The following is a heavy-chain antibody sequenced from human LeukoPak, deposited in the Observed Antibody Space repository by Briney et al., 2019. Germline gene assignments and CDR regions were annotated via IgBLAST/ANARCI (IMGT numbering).Heavy chain of an antibody. D-gene: IGHD3/OR15-3a*01. Sequence: SETLSLPCVVSGGSLHRSFWTWVRQPPGKGLEWIGRIYSSGTTDYSPSLKSRLTISIDTSKNQFSLRLASVTAADTAVYYCGRRPAVDGPIDNWGQGILVAVSS. CDR1: GGSLHRSF. V-gene: IGHV4-59*01. J-gene: IGHJ4*02. CDR2: IYSSGTT. CDR3: GRRPAVDGPIDN.